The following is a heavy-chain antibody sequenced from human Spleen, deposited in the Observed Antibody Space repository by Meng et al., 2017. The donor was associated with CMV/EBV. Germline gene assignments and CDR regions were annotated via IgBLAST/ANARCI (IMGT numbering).Heavy chain of an antibody. D-gene: IGHD3-3*01. V-gene: IGHV4-34*01. CDR1: GGSLSGSH. CDR2: INHSGST. J-gene: IGHJ4*02. Sequence: VLGGSLSGSHCKRIGQPPGKGLEWIEEINHSGSTNYNQAIKSRVTISVDPSKNQFSRKLSSVPAADTAVYYCASVGFGVVIQPSFDYWGQGTLVTVSS. CDR3: ASVGFGVVIQPSFDY.